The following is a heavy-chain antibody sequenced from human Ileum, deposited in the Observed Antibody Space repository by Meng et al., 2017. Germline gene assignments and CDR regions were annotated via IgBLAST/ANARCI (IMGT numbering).Heavy chain of an antibody. CDR3: ARGVVSGSHYNTY. CDR2: IHHSGTT. J-gene: IGHJ4*02. Sequence: QVPLHESGPGLGKPSGTLSLTSAVSGGCLSSSTWWSWVRQPPEKGLEWIGEIHHSGTTNYSPSLKSRLTISVDKSKNQFSLKLQSVTAADTAVYFCARGVVSGSHYNTYWGQGILVTVSS. CDR1: GGCLSSSTW. D-gene: IGHD3-10*01. V-gene: IGHV4-4*02.